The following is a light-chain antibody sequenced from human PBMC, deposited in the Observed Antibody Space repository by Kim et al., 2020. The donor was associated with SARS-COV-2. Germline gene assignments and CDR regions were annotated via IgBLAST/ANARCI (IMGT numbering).Light chain of an antibody. J-gene: IGKJ2*02. V-gene: IGKV1-39*01. Sequence: DIQMTQSPSSLSASVGDRVTITCRASQSISSYLNWYQGKPGKAPKLLIYGASSLQSGVPSRFSGSGSGTDFTLSISSLQPEDFATYYCQQSYTTPRTFGQGTKLEIK. CDR1: QSISSY. CDR3: QQSYTTPRT. CDR2: GAS.